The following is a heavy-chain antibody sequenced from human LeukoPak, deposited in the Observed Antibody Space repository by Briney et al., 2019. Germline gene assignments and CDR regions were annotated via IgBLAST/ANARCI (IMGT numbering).Heavy chain of an antibody. CDR1: GFTFTNHY. D-gene: IGHD2/OR15-2a*01. CDR3: GRDTAIAIDF. CDR2: TTNTPNAYTT. Sequence: GGSLTLSCAASGFTFTNHYMDWVREAPGMGLEWIARTTNTPNAYTTAYAASVRGRFTVSRGDSKSLLHLQMSSLKTNDTDVYYCGRDTAIAIDFWGRGTLVTVSS. V-gene: IGHV3-72*01. J-gene: IGHJ4*02.